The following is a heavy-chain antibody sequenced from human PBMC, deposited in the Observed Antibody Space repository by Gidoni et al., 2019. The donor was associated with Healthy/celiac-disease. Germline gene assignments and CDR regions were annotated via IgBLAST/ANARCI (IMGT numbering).Heavy chain of an antibody. CDR1: GYSFTSYW. CDR3: ARHGPASVYGSGSYDSYYYYMDV. D-gene: IGHD3-10*01. CDR2: IYPGDSDT. V-gene: IGHV5-51*01. Sequence: EVQLVQSGAEVKKPGESLKISCKGSGYSFTSYWIGWVRQMPGKGLEWMGIIYPGDSDTRYSPSFQGQVTISADKSISTAYLQWSSLKASDTAMYYCARHGPASVYGSGSYDSYYYYMDVWGKGTTVTVSS. J-gene: IGHJ6*03.